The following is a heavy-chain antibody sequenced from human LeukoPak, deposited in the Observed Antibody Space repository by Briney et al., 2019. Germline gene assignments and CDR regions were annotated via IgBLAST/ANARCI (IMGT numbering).Heavy chain of an antibody. J-gene: IGHJ4*02. V-gene: IGHV1-18*01. D-gene: IGHD3-16*02. CDR1: GYTFTSYV. CDR2: INPYNGKT. Sequence: ASVKVSCKASGYTFTSYVITWVRQAPGQGLEWIGSINPYNGKTEYAQRLQGRLAMTTDTSMSTAYMELRSLRSDDAAVYYCARERETYDSVWDSHRPYFDNWGQGTRVTVSS. CDR3: ARERETYDSVWDSHRPYFDN.